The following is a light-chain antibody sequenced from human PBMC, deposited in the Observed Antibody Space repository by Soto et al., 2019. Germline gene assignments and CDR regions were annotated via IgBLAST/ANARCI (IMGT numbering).Light chain of an antibody. CDR1: SSDVGGYNY. CDR2: EVS. Sequence: QSALTQPASVSGSPGQSITISCTGTSSDVGGYNYVSWYQQHPGKAPKLMIYEVSNRPSGVSNRFSGSKSGFTASLTISGLQPEDEADYYCSSYAGSNNVVFGGGTKLTVL. CDR3: SSYAGSNNVV. J-gene: IGLJ2*01. V-gene: IGLV2-14*01.